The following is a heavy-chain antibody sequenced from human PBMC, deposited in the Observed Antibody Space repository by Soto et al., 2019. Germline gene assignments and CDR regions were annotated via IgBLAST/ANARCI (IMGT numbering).Heavy chain of an antibody. J-gene: IGHJ6*02. D-gene: IGHD6-19*01. V-gene: IGHV3-33*01. CDR3: AREISDGIAVAPMDV. CDR1: GFTFSSYG. Sequence: PGGSVRRYCVESGFTFSSYGMQWVRKAPGKGLEWVAVIWYDGSNKYYADSVKGRFTISRDNSKNTLYLQMNSLRAEDTAVYYCAREISDGIAVAPMDVWGQGSTVTVS. CDR2: IWYDGSNK.